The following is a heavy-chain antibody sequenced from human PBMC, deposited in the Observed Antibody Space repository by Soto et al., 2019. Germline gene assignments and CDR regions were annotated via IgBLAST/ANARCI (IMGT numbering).Heavy chain of an antibody. D-gene: IGHD2-2*01. CDR2: INHSGST. V-gene: IGHV4-34*01. CDR3: ARGFPVGYCSSTSCYAPRYYYYGMDV. CDR1: GGSFSGYY. J-gene: IGHJ6*02. Sequence: QVQLQQWGAGLLKPSETLSLTCAVYGGSFSGYYWSWIRQPPGKGLEWIGEINHSGSTNYNPSLKSRVTISVDTSKNQFSLKLSSVTAADTAVYYCARGFPVGYCSSTSCYAPRYYYYGMDVWGQGTTVTVSS.